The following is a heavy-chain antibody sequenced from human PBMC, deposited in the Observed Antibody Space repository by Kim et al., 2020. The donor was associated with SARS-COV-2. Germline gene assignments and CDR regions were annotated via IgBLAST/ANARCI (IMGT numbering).Heavy chain of an antibody. CDR2: IFWNDGTT. V-gene: IGHV3-9*01. Sequence: GGSLRLSCAASGFTIKDHAVHWVRQGPGRGLEWVSGIFWNDGTTGYADSVKGRFTTSRDHAKNSVYLQMDSLRAEDPALYYCTRDLVPGGAYVGGQGTAVAAS. J-gene: IGHJ6*02. D-gene: IGHD2-8*02. CDR3: TRDLVPGGAYV. CDR1: GFTIKDHA.